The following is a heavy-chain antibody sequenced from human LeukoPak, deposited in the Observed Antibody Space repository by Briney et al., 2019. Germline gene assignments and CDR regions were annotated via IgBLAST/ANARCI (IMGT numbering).Heavy chain of an antibody. CDR3: ARSGGGYYENFFYF. V-gene: IGHV1-46*01. CDR2: INPSGVNT. J-gene: IGHJ4*02. CDR1: VYIFTIYY. Sequence: ASVKVSCTASVYIFTIYYKYWGRQAPGQGLEWMGIINPSGVNTSHAQKFQGRVTMTRHTSTSTDYMELNSLRSEDTAVYYCARSGGGYYENFFYFRGQGTLVTVSS. D-gene: IGHD1-26*01.